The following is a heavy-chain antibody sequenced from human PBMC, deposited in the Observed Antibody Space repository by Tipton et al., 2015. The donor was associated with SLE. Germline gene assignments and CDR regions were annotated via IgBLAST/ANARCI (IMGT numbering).Heavy chain of an antibody. J-gene: IGHJ3*02. V-gene: IGHV4-31*03. Sequence: TLSLTCTVSGGSISSADYYWSWIRQHSGKGLEWIGYIYYTMSAYYNPSLKSRVIISLDTSKNHFSLKLSSVTAADTAVYYCARGGSSWYSYAFDIWGQGTMVTVSS. CDR3: ARGGSSWYSYAFDI. CDR1: GGSISSADYY. D-gene: IGHD6-13*01. CDR2: IYYTMSA.